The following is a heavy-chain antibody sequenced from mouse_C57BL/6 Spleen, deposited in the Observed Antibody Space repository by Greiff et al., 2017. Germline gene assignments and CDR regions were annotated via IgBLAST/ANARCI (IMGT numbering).Heavy chain of an antibody. CDR1: GYTFTSYW. D-gene: IGHD2-1*01. Sequence: VQLQQPGAELVKPGASVKLSCKASGYTFTSYWMHWVKQRPGRGLEWIGRIDPKSGGTKYNEQFKSKATLTVDKPSSTAYMQLSSLTSEDSAVYYCASVAIYYGTYYYAMDYWGQGTSVTVSS. CDR3: ASVAIYYGTYYYAMDY. CDR2: IDPKSGGT. V-gene: IGHV1-72*01. J-gene: IGHJ4*01.